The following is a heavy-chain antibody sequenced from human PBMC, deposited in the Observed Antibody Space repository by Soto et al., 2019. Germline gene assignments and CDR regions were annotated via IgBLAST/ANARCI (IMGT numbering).Heavy chain of an antibody. J-gene: IGHJ4*02. CDR3: ASRPNIAAAPL. V-gene: IGHV1-18*01. CDR2: ISAYNGNT. CDR1: GYSYTSYG. Sequence: ASVKVSCKASGYSYTSYGISWVRQAPGQGLEWMGWISAYNGNTNYAQKLQGRVTMTTDTSTSTAYMELRSLRSDDTAVYYCASRPNIAAAPLWGQGTLVTVSS. D-gene: IGHD6-13*01.